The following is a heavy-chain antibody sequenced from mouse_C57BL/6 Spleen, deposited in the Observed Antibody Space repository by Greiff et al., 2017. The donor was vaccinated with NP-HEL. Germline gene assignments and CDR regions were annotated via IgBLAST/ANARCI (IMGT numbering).Heavy chain of an antibody. CDR3: TGYGYGGYYFDY. J-gene: IGHJ2*01. CDR1: GFNIKDYY. Sequence: EVQLQQSGAELVRPGASVKLSCTASGFNIKDYYMHWVKQRPEQGLEWIGRIDPEDGDTEYAPKFQGKATMTADTSSNTAYLQLSSLTSEDTAVYYCTGYGYGGYYFDYWGHSTTLTVSS. V-gene: IGHV14-1*01. D-gene: IGHD2-2*01. CDR2: IDPEDGDT.